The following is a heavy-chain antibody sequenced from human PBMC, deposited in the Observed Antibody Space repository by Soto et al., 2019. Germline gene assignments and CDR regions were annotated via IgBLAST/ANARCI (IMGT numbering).Heavy chain of an antibody. CDR3: ARGPHLAAAGIYDY. V-gene: IGHV1-2*02. D-gene: IGHD6-13*01. J-gene: IGHJ4*02. Sequence: QVQLVQSGAEVKKPGASVKVSYKASGNTFTGYYMHWVRQAPGQGLEWMGWINPNRGGTNYAQKFQGRVTMTRDTSISTAYMELSRLRSDDTAVYYCARGPHLAAAGIYDYWGQGTLVTVSS. CDR1: GNTFTGYY. CDR2: INPNRGGT.